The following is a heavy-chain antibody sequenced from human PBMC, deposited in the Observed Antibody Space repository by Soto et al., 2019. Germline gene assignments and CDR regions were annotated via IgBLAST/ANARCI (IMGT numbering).Heavy chain of an antibody. D-gene: IGHD3-22*01. CDR3: ATRAYYYDSSGYFDY. CDR2: ISGSGGST. CDR1: GFMFGNYW. V-gene: IGHV3-23*01. Sequence: GGSLRLSSTPSGFMFGNYWMSWVRQAPGSGLEWVSAISGSGGSTYYADSVKGRFTISRDNSKNTLYLQMNSLRAEDTAVYYCATRAYYYDSSGYFDYWGQGTLVTVSS. J-gene: IGHJ4*02.